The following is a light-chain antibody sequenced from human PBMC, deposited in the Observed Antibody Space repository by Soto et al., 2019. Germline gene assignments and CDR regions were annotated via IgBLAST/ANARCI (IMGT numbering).Light chain of an antibody. V-gene: IGLV1-47*01. CDR3: AAWDNSLSGPVV. CDR1: SSNIGSNY. CDR2: RNN. Sequence: QSVLTQPPSASGTPGQRVTISCSGSSSNIGSNYVYWYQHLPGTAPKLLIYRNNQRPSGVPDRFSGSQSGTSASLAISGLRSEDEADYYCAAWDNSLSGPVVFGGGTKVTVL. J-gene: IGLJ2*01.